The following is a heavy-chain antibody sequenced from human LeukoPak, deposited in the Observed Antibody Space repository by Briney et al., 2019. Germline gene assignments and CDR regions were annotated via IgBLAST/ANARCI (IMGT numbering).Heavy chain of an antibody. Sequence: SETLTLTCAVYGRSFSGYYWSWIRQPPGKGLEWIGEINHSGSTNYNPSLKSRVTISVDTTKNQFSLKLSSVTAADTAVYYCARVRFRAFNGWGQGTLVTVSS. CDR2: INHSGST. CDR1: GRSFSGYY. J-gene: IGHJ4*02. V-gene: IGHV4-34*01. CDR3: ARVRFRAFNG.